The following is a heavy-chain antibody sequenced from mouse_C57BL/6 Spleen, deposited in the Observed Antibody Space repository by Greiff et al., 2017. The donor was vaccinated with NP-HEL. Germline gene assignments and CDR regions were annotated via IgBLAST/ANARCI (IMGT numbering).Heavy chain of an antibody. D-gene: IGHD1-1*01. V-gene: IGHV7-3*01. CDR3: ATYGGDYYGSSPYYFYY. J-gene: IGHJ2*01. Sequence: EVQLVESGGGLVQPGGSLSLSCAASGFTFTDYYMSWVRQPPGKALEWLGFIRHKANGYTTEYSVTVKGRFTISRANSQSILYLQMNARRAEDSATYYCATYGGDYYGSSPYYFYYWGQGTTLTVSS. CDR2: IRHKANGYTT. CDR1: GFTFTDYY.